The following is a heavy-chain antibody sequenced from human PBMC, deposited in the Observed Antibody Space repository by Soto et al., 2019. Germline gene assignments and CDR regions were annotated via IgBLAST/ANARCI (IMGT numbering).Heavy chain of an antibody. Sequence: PGGSLRLSCAASGFTFDTYVMHWVRQAPGKGLEWVALIWYDGSNKYYADSVKGRLTVSRDNSKNTLYLQMNSLRAEDTAVYYCARDHLSGSFDYWGQGTLVTVSS. CDR3: ARDHLSGSFDY. V-gene: IGHV3-33*01. D-gene: IGHD6-25*01. J-gene: IGHJ4*02. CDR2: IWYDGSNK. CDR1: GFTFDTYV.